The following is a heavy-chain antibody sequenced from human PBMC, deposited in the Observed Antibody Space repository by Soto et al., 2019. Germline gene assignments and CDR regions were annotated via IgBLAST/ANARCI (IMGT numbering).Heavy chain of an antibody. Sequence: ASVKVSCKASGYTFTSCDINWVRQATGQGLEWMGWMNPNSGNTGYAQKFQGRVTMTRNTSISTAYMELSSVTAADTAVYYCARQPGYSFDGYFDYWGQGTLVTVSS. J-gene: IGHJ4*02. D-gene: IGHD6-13*01. CDR1: GYTFTSCD. CDR3: ARQPGYSFDGYFDY. CDR2: MNPNSGNT. V-gene: IGHV1-8*01.